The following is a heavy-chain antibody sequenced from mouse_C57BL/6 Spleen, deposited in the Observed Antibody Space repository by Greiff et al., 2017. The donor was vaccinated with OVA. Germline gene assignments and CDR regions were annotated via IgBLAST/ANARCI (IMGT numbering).Heavy chain of an antibody. CDR2: ISSGSSTI. D-gene: IGHD2-2*01. CDR1: GFTFSDYG. Sequence: EVQLVESGGGLVKPGGSLKLSCAASGFTFSDYGMHWVRQAPEQGLEWVAYISSGSSTIYYADTVKGRFTISRDNAKNTLFLQMTSLRSEDTAMYYCARDWLDYWSQGTTLTVSS. V-gene: IGHV5-17*01. J-gene: IGHJ2*01. CDR3: ARDWLDY.